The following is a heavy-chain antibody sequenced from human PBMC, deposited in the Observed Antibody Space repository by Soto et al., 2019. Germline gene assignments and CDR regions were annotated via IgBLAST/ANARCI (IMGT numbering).Heavy chain of an antibody. J-gene: IGHJ4*02. CDR3: ARDRVIAARHNPLDY. D-gene: IGHD6-13*01. CDR1: GFTFSSYE. V-gene: IGHV3-48*03. CDR2: ISSSGSTI. Sequence: GGSLRLSCLASGFTFSSYEMNWVRQAPGKGLEWVSYISSSGSTIYYADSVKGRFTISRDNAKNSLYLQMNSLRAEDTAVYYCARDRVIAARHNPLDYSGQGPLVTVSS.